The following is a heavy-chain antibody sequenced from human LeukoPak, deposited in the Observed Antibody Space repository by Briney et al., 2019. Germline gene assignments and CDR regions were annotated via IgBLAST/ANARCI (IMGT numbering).Heavy chain of an antibody. Sequence: GGSLRLSCAASGFTFSSYAMSWVRQAPGKGLEWGAVISYDGSNKYYADSVKGRFTISRNNSKNTLYLQMNSLRAEDTAVYYCARTPRSSWYDYWGQGTLVTVSS. CDR3: ARTPRSSWYDY. J-gene: IGHJ4*02. D-gene: IGHD6-13*01. V-gene: IGHV3-30*03. CDR2: ISYDGSNK. CDR1: GFTFSSYA.